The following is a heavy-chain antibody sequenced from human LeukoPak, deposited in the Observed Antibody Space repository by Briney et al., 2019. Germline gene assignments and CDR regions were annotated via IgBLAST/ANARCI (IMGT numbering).Heavy chain of an antibody. CDR3: ARQGSDSSGYYYRYYFDY. Sequence: SETLSLTCTVSGGSIRSSGYYWGWIRQPPGKGLEWIGSIYYSGSTYYTPSLKSRLTISVDTSKNQFSLKLSSVTAADTAVYYCARQGSDSSGYYYRYYFDYWGQGTLVTASS. CDR2: IYYSGST. V-gene: IGHV4-39*01. J-gene: IGHJ4*02. CDR1: GGSIRSSGYY. D-gene: IGHD3-22*01.